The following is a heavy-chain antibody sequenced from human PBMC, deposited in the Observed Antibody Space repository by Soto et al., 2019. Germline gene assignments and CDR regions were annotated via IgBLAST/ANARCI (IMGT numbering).Heavy chain of an antibody. V-gene: IGHV3-15*01. CDR2: IKSKSAGGTT. CDR1: GFIFTDAW. D-gene: IGHD6-13*01. J-gene: IGHJ4*02. CDR3: TTGWSSTDY. Sequence: EVQLVESGGGLVQPGGSLRLSCAASGFIFTDAWMNWVRQAPGKGLEWVGRIKSKSAGGTTEYAAPVKGRFIISRDDSKNMLYLQTNSLKIDDTAVYYCTTGWSSTDYWGQGTLVTVSS.